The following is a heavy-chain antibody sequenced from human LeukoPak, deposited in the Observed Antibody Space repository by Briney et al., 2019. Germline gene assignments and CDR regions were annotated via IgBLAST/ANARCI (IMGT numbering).Heavy chain of an antibody. CDR3: TRDSINYYFYY. Sequence: GGSLRLSCAASGFTFDDYAMHWVRQAPGKGREWVSLISGDGSITYYADSVKGRFTISRDNSKNSLYLQMNSLRTEDTAFYYCTRDSINYYFYYWGQGTLVTVSS. CDR2: ISGDGSIT. D-gene: IGHD3-10*01. CDR1: GFTFDDYA. J-gene: IGHJ4*02. V-gene: IGHV3-43*02.